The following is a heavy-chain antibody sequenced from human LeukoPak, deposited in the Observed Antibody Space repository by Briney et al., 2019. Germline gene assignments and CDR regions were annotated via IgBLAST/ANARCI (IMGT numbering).Heavy chain of an antibody. CDR3: VRARAGGLDY. D-gene: IGHD3-16*01. V-gene: IGHV3-30*03. CDR2: LSFDGAHK. J-gene: IGHJ4*02. Sequence: AGRSLRLSCAASGFTFSSYGMHWVRQAPGRGLEWVAVLSFDGAHKYYAESVKGRFTISKDNSNNTLFLQMDSLRLEDTALYYCVRARAGGLDYWGQGTLVTVSS. CDR1: GFTFSSYG.